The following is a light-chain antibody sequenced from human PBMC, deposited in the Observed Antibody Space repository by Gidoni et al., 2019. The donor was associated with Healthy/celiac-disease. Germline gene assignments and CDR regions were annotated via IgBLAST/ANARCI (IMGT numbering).Light chain of an antibody. J-gene: IGKJ1*01. CDR1: QSISSY. Sequence: DIQMTQSPSSLSASVGDRVTITCRARQSISSYLNWYQQKPGKAPKLLIYAASSLQSGVPSRFSGRGSGTDFTLTISSLQPEDFATYYCQQSYSTLWTFGQGTKVEIK. CDR3: QQSYSTLWT. V-gene: IGKV1-39*01. CDR2: AAS.